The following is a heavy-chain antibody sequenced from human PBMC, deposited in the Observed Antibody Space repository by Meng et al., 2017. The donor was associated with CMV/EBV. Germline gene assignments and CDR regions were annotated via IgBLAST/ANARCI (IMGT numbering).Heavy chain of an antibody. Sequence: SNEDMSRERKDKGKGLEWEKGNRGRGKKKKKEEDEKGRFKIKRDIYKKTMYMHINSLRAEDTAVYYCAKLNTFDFWSGHSYYFEYWGQGTLVTVSS. D-gene: IGHD3-3*01. V-gene: IGHV3-23*02. CDR2: NRGRGKKK. J-gene: IGHJ4*02. CDR3: AKLNTFDFWSGHSYYFEY. CDR1: SNED.